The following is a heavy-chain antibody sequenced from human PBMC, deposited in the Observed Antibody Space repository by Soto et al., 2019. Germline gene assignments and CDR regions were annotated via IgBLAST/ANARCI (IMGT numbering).Heavy chain of an antibody. CDR1: GGSISSGY. V-gene: IGHV4-59*01. CDR3: ASGFYDSRGYSEAFDS. CDR2: VSNSGST. D-gene: IGHD3-22*01. J-gene: IGHJ3*01. Sequence: PSETLSLTCTVSGGSISSGYWNWIRQPPGKRLEWIAYVSNSGSTNYNPSLKSRVTLSIDTSTNQFSLRLSSVTAADTAVYYCASGFYDSRGYSEAFDSWGQGTMVTVSS.